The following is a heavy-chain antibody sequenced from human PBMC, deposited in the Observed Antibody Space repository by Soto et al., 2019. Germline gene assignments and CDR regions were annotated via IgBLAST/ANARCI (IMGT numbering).Heavy chain of an antibody. CDR1: GGSFSGYY. CDR2: INHSGST. CDR3: ARVRGQSGTTHY. Sequence: SETLSLTCAVYGGSFSGYYWSWIRQPPGKGLEWIGEINHSGSTNYNPSLKSRVTISVDTSKNQFSLRLSSVTAADTAVYYCARVRGQSGTTHYWGQGTLVTVSS. J-gene: IGHJ4*02. D-gene: IGHD1-7*01. V-gene: IGHV4-34*01.